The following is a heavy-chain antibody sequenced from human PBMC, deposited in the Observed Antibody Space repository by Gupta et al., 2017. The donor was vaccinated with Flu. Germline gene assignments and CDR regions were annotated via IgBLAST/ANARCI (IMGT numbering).Heavy chain of an antibody. D-gene: IGHD3-3*01. J-gene: IGHJ3*01. Sequence: WVRQAPGQGAEWMGAIIATFERRNYAKKVQGRVNFTADKATSTAHMEVTSLTSDDTAVYYCARDRYGFWSGSFRTEGLDSWGQGTKGTV. V-gene: IGHV1-69*06. CDR3: ARDRYGFWSGSFRTEGLDS. CDR2: IIATFERR.